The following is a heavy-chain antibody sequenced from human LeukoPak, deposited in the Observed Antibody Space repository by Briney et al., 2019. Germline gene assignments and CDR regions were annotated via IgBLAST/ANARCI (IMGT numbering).Heavy chain of an antibody. Sequence: SSETLSLTCAVYGGSFSGYYWSWIRQPPGKGLEWIGEINHSGSTNYNPSLKSRVTISVDTSKNQFSLKLSSVTAADTAVYYCAGKRSWISYGMDIWGQGTTVTVSS. CDR2: INHSGST. J-gene: IGHJ6*02. D-gene: IGHD3-10*01. V-gene: IGHV4-34*01. CDR3: AGKRSWISYGMDI. CDR1: GGSFSGYY.